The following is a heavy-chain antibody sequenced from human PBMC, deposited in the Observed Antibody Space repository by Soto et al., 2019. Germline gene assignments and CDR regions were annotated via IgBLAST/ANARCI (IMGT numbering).Heavy chain of an antibody. Sequence: LSLSCAASGFTFSSYGMHWVRQAPGKGLEWVAVIWYDGSNKYYADSVKGRFTISRDNSKNTLYLQMNSLRAEDTAVYYCARDRKITMRAKGYWGQGNRVT. CDR2: IWYDGSNK. CDR3: ARDRKITMRAKGY. CDR1: GFTFSSYG. V-gene: IGHV3-33*01. J-gene: IGHJ4*02. D-gene: IGHD3-22*01.